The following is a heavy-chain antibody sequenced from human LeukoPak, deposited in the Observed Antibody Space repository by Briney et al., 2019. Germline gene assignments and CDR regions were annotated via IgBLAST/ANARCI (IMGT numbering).Heavy chain of an antibody. V-gene: IGHV3-66*01. J-gene: IGHJ6*02. CDR1: GFTVSNNY. CDR2: IYSGGTT. Sequence: GSLRLSCAASGFTVSNNYMSWVRPAPGKGLEWVSVIYSGGTTYYADSVKGRFTISRDHSKNTLYLQMNSLRAEDTAVYYCARERRFGIYGMDVWGQGTTVTVSS. CDR3: ARERRFGIYGMDV. D-gene: IGHD3-10*01.